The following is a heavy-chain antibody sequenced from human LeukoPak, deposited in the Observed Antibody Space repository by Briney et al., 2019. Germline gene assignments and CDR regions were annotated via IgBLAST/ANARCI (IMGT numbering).Heavy chain of an antibody. CDR3: AKDISVGATPYYFDY. Sequence: PGRSLRLSCAASGFTFGDYAMHWVRQAPGKGLEWVSGIIWNGGSIGYADSVKGRFNIPRDNAKNSLYLQMNSLRAEDTALYYCAKDISVGATPYYFDYWGEGTLVSVSS. D-gene: IGHD1-26*01. CDR2: IIWNGGSI. CDR1: GFTFGDYA. V-gene: IGHV3-9*01. J-gene: IGHJ4*02.